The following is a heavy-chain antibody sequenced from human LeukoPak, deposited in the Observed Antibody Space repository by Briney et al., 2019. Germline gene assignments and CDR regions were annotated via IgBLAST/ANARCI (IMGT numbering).Heavy chain of an antibody. D-gene: IGHD3-10*01. CDR2: IRYDGSNK. CDR3: AKEDSGRGGYFYYGMDV. Sequence: PGGSLRLSCAASGFTFSSYCMHWVRQAPGKGLEWVAVIRYDGSNKYYADSVKGRFTISRDSSKNTLYLQMNSLRAEDTAVYYCAKEDSGRGGYFYYGMDVWGQGTTVTVSS. CDR1: GFTFSSYC. V-gene: IGHV3-30*02. J-gene: IGHJ6*02.